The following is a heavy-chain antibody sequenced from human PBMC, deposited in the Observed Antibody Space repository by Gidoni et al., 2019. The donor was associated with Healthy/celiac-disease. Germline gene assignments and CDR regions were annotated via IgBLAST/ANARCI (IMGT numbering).Heavy chain of an antibody. CDR2: IHYSGST. Sequence: QLQLQESGPGLVKPSETLSLTCTVSGGSISSSSYYWGWIRQPPGKGLEWIGSIHYSGSTYYNPSLKSRVTISVDTSKNQFSLKLSSVTAADTAVYYCARQIAGGDYVGYWGQGTLVTVSS. J-gene: IGHJ4*02. D-gene: IGHD4-17*01. CDR3: ARQIAGGDYVGY. V-gene: IGHV4-39*01. CDR1: GGSISSSSYY.